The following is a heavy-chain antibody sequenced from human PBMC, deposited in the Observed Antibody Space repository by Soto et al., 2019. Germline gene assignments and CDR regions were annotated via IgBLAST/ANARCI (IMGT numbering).Heavy chain of an antibody. J-gene: IGHJ6*02. CDR1: GYTFTNYG. Sequence: ASVKVSCKASGYTFTNYGVSWVRQAPGQGLEWMGWISAYNGNTNYPQKVQGRVTMTTDTSTSTAYMELRSLTSDDTAVYYCAGNRITHFDRDGIDDWRHGTTVTVSS. V-gene: IGHV1-18*01. CDR3: AGNRITHFDRDGIDD. CDR2: ISAYNGNT. D-gene: IGHD3-3*01.